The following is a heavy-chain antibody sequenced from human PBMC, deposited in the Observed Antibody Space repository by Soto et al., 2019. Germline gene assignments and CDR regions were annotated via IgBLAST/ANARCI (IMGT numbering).Heavy chain of an antibody. J-gene: IGHJ3*02. CDR2: IIPIFGTA. CDR1: GGTFSSYA. D-gene: IGHD3-22*01. V-gene: IGHV1-69*13. Sequence: SVKVSCKASGGTFSSYAISWLRQSPGQGLEWMGGIIPIFGTANYAQKFQGRVTITADESTSTAYMELSSLRSEDTAVYYCASKYYYDSSGYYGYAFDIWGQGTMVTVSS. CDR3: ASKYYYDSSGYYGYAFDI.